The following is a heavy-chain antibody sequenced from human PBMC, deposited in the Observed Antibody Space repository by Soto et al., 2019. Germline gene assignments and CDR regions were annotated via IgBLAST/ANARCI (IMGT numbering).Heavy chain of an antibody. CDR1: GGIFSSNT. CDR2: IIPLFGTA. D-gene: IGHD2-21*02. J-gene: IGHJ4*02. V-gene: IGHV1-69*06. Sequence: QVYLVQSGAEVKKPGSSVKISCKASGGIFSSNTINWVRQAAGQGLERMGGIIPLFGTANYAEKFQGRVTITADKSTKTEYMELTSLRSEDTAVYYCASKAACGGDCYAFDSWGQGTLVTVSS. CDR3: ASKAACGGDCYAFDS.